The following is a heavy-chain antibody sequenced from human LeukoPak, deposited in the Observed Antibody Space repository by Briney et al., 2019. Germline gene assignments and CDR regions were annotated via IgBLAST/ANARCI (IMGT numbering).Heavy chain of an antibody. CDR3: ARVPESGGGV. Sequence: SVKVSCKASGGTFSSYAISWVRQAPGQGPEWMGRIIPIFGIANYAQKFQGRVTITADKSTSTAYMELSSLRSEDTAVYYCARVPESGGGVWGQGTMVTVSS. D-gene: IGHD1-26*01. CDR2: IIPIFGIA. J-gene: IGHJ3*01. V-gene: IGHV1-69*04. CDR1: GGTFSSYA.